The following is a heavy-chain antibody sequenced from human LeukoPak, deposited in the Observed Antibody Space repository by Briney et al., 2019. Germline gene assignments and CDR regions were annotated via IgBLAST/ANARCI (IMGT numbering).Heavy chain of an antibody. V-gene: IGHV5-10-1*01. CDR1: GYSFTSYW. Sequence: GESLKISCKGSGYSFTSYWISWVRQMPGKGLEWMGRLDPSDSYTNYSPSFQGHVTISADKSISTAYLQWSSLKASDTAMYYCARRTGYDYGDYRFDPWGQGTLVTVSS. CDR2: LDPSDSYT. D-gene: IGHD4-17*01. J-gene: IGHJ5*02. CDR3: ARRTGYDYGDYRFDP.